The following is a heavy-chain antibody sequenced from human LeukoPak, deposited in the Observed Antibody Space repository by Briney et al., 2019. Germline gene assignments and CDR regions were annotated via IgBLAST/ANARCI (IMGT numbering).Heavy chain of an antibody. D-gene: IGHD1-26*01. J-gene: IGHJ3*02. CDR3: AKDLRYSGSPRAFDI. CDR2: ITGSAGGT. V-gene: IGHV3-23*01. CDR1: GFTFSSYA. Sequence: GGSLRLSCAASGFTFSSYAMSWVRQAPGRGLEWVSVITGSAGGTYYAGSVKGRFTISRDNSKNTLFLQMNSLRAEDTAIYYCAKDLRYSGSPRAFDIWGQGTMVTVSS.